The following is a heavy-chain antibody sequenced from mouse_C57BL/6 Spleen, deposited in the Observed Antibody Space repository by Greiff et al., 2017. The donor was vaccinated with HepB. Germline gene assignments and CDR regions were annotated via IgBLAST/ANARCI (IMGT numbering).Heavy chain of an antibody. Sequence: EVQLQQSGPGMVKPSQSLSLTCTVTGYSITSGYAWHWIRHFPGNKLVWMGYISYRGSTNYNPSLKSRISLPPDTSKNHFFLMLNSGTTEDTATYYCARRGGNYYFDDWGQGTTLTVSS. D-gene: IGHD2-1*01. CDR2: ISYRGST. CDR3: ARRGGNYYFDD. J-gene: IGHJ2*01. V-gene: IGHV3-1*01. CDR1: GYSITSGYA.